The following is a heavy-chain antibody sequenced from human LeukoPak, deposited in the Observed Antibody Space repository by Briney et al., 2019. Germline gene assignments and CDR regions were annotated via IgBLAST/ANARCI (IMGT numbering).Heavy chain of an antibody. CDR1: GFTFTSSA. CDR2: IVVGSGNT. D-gene: IGHD4-17*01. Sequence: SVKVSCKASGFTFTSSAIQWVRQARGQRLEWIGWIVVGSGNTDYAQKFQESVTITRDMSTSTAYMELSSLTYDDTAVYYCAADPTVPDAFDMWGQGTMVTVSS. V-gene: IGHV1-58*02. CDR3: AADPTVPDAFDM. J-gene: IGHJ3*02.